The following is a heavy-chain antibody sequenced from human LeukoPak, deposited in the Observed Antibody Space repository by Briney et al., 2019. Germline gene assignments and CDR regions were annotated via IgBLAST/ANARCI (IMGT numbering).Heavy chain of an antibody. CDR1: GGSFSGYY. CDR3: ARGIQLGYFDY. V-gene: IGHV4-34*01. CDR2: INHSGST. J-gene: IGHJ4*02. D-gene: IGHD5-18*01. Sequence: SETLSLTRAVYGGSFSGYYWSWIRQPPGKGLEWIGEINHSGSTNYNPSLKSRVTISVDTPKNQFSLKLSSVTAADMAVYYCARGIQLGYFDYWGQGTLVTVSS.